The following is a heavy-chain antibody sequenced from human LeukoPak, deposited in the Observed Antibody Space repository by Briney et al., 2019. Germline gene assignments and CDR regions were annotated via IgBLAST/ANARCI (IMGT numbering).Heavy chain of an antibody. Sequence: ASVKVSRKASGYTFTSYYMHWVRQAPGQGLEWMGIINPSGGSTSYAQKFQGRVTMTRDTSTSTVYMELSSLRSEDTAVYYCVHSSGWRYFDYWGQGTLVTVSS. D-gene: IGHD6-19*01. J-gene: IGHJ4*02. CDR1: GYTFTSYY. CDR3: VHSSGWRYFDY. V-gene: IGHV1-46*01. CDR2: INPSGGST.